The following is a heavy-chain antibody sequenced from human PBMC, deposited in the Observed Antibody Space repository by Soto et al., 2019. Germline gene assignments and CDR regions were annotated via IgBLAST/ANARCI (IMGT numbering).Heavy chain of an antibody. V-gene: IGHV1-2*04. CDR3: ARATNIVVVTAEGAFDI. CDR1: GYTFTGYY. J-gene: IGHJ3*02. D-gene: IGHD2-21*02. Sequence: ASVKVSCKASGYTFTGYYMHWVRQAPGQGLEWMGWINPNSGGTNYAQKFQGWVTMTRDTSISTAYMEQSRLRSDDTAGYYGARATNIVVVTAEGAFDIWGQGTMVTVSS. CDR2: INPNSGGT.